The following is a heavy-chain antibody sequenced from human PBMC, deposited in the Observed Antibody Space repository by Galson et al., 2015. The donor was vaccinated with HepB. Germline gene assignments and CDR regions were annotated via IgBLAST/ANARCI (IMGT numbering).Heavy chain of an antibody. CDR3: AKRRFGERIDD. J-gene: IGHJ4*02. D-gene: IGHD3-10*01. CDR1: GGSINSGAYY. Sequence: TLSLTCTVSGGSINSGAYYWTWIRQHPGKGLEWIGYIYYSGSTSYNPSLKSRVTISKDTSDNQFSLKLSSVTAADTAIYYCAKRRFGERIDDWGQGTLVTVSS. V-gene: IGHV4-31*03. CDR2: IYYSGST.